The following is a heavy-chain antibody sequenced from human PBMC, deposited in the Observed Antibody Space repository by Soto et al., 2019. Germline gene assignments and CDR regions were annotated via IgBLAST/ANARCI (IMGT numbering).Heavy chain of an antibody. CDR3: ARGTCSGGSCYSRIYYYYYGMDV. CDR2: IIPIFGTA. V-gene: IGHV1-69*01. CDR1: GGTFSSYA. D-gene: IGHD2-15*01. J-gene: IGHJ6*02. Sequence: QVQLVQSGAEVKKPGSSVKVSCKASGGTFSSYAISWVRQAPGQGLEWMGGIIPIFGTANYAQKFQGRVTITADESTSTGYMELSSLRSEDTAVYYCARGTCSGGSCYSRIYYYYYGMDVWGQGTTVTVSS.